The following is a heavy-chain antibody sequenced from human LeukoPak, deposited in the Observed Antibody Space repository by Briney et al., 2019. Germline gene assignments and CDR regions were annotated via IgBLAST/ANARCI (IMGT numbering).Heavy chain of an antibody. D-gene: IGHD3-22*01. CDR1: GFTFSTYA. CDR2: IRGSGADT. Sequence: PGGSLRLSCAASGFTFSTYAMSWVRQAPGKGLEWVSGIRGSGADTDYADSVKGRFTISRDNSKNTLYLQMSSLRAEDTAVYYCAMGRRWIVTVDFDYWGRGTLVQFDYWGRGTLVTVSS. J-gene: IGHJ4*02. CDR3: AMGRRWIVTVDFDYWGRGTLVQFDY. V-gene: IGHV3-23*01.